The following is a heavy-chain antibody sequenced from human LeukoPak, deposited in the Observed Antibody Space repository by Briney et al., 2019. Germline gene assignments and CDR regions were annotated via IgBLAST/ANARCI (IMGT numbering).Heavy chain of an antibody. V-gene: IGHV3-30*18. CDR3: AKDGGYSSGWYSGHDAFDI. J-gene: IGHJ3*02. CDR1: GFTFSSYG. Sequence: GGSLRLSCAASGFTFSSYGMYWVRQAPGKGLEWVAVISYDGSNKYYADSVKGRFTISRDNSKNTLYLQMNSLRAEDTGVYYCAKDGGYSSGWYSGHDAFDIWGQGTMVTVSS. D-gene: IGHD6-19*01. CDR2: ISYDGSNK.